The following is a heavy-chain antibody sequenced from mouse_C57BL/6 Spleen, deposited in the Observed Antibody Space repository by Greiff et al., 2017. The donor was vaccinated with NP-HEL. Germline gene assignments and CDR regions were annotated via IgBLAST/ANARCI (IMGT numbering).Heavy chain of an antibody. CDR2: IDPETGGT. J-gene: IGHJ1*03. CDR1: GYTFTDYE. V-gene: IGHV1-15*01. D-gene: IGHD1-1*01. CDR3: TREGITTVVGGYFDV. Sequence: VQLQQSGAELVRPGASVTLSCKASGYTFTDYEMHWVKQTPVHGLEWIGAIDPETGGTAYNQKFKGKAILTADKSSSTSYMELRILTSEDSAVYYCTREGITTVVGGYFDVWGTGTTVTVSS.